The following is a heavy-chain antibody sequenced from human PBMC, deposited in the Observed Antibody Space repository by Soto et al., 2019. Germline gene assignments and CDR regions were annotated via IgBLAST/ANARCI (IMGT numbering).Heavy chain of an antibody. V-gene: IGHV1-18*04. CDR1: GYTFTSYG. CDR3: ARPICSGGSCETYGMDV. J-gene: IGHJ6*02. Sequence: ASVKVSCKASGYTFTSYGISWVRQAPGQGLEWMGWISAYNGNTNYAQKLQGRVTMTTDTSTSTAYMELRSLRSDDTAVYYCARPICSGGSCETYGMDVWCQGITVTVSS. D-gene: IGHD2-15*01. CDR2: ISAYNGNT.